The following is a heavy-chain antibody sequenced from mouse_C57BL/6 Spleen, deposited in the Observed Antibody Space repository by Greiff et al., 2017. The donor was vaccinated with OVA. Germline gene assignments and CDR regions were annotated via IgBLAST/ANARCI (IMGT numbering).Heavy chain of an antibody. CDR2: IHPNSGST. Sequence: QVQLQQPGAELVKPGASVKLSCKASGYTFTSYWMHWVKQRPGQGLEWIGMIHPNSGSTNYNEKFKRKATLTVDKSSSTAYMQLSSLTSEDSAVYYCARNWDVGYFDYWGQGTTLTVSS. CDR1: GYTFTSYW. V-gene: IGHV1-64*01. J-gene: IGHJ2*01. CDR3: ARNWDVGYFDY. D-gene: IGHD4-1*01.